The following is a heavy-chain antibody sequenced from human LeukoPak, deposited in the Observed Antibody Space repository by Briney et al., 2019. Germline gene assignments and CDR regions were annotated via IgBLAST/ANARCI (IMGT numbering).Heavy chain of an antibody. CDR3: ATWDGVN. Sequence: GGSLRLSCAASEFTLSNALMTWVRQAPGKGLEWVGHIKSKTDGGTTDCAAPVKGRFTISRGDSQNTLYLQMNSLKTEDTAVYYCATWDGVNWGQGTVVTVSS. CDR1: EFTLSNAL. CDR2: IKSKTDGGTT. D-gene: IGHD1-26*01. V-gene: IGHV3-15*01. J-gene: IGHJ3*01.